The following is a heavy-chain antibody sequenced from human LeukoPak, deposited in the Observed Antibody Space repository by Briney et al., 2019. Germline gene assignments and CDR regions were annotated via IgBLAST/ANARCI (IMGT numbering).Heavy chain of an antibody. CDR2: ISYDGSNK. D-gene: IGHD4-17*01. Sequence: GGSLRLSCSASGFPFSSYAMHWVRQGPGKGLEWVAVISYDGSNKYYADSVKGRFTISRDNSKNTLYLQMNSLRAEDTAVYYCAKDAVFGDYEWVFDYWGQGTLVTVSS. J-gene: IGHJ4*02. CDR3: AKDAVFGDYEWVFDY. V-gene: IGHV3-30*04. CDR1: GFPFSSYA.